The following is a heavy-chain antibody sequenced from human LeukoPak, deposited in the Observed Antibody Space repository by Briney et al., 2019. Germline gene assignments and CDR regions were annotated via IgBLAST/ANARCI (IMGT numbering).Heavy chain of an antibody. CDR2: ISSSSSYI. CDR3: ARDEGHYVWGSYRYGAFDY. J-gene: IGHJ4*02. Sequence: AGSLRLSCAASGFTFSSYSMNWVRQAPGKGLEWVSSISSSSSYIYYADSVKGRFTISRDNAKNSLYLQMNSLRAEDTAVYYCARDEGHYVWGSYRYGAFDYWGQGTLVTVSS. D-gene: IGHD3-16*02. V-gene: IGHV3-21*01. CDR1: GFTFSSYS.